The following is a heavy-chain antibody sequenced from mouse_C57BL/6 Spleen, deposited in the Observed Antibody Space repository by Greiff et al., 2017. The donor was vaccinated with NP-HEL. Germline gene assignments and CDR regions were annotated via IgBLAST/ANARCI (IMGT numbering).Heavy chain of an antibody. CDR3: ARTPSYYGSSYYFDY. CDR1: GYAFSSYW. CDR2: IYPGDGDT. V-gene: IGHV1-80*01. Sequence: QVQLKQSGAELVKPGASVKISCKASGYAFSSYWMNWVKQRPGKGLEWIGQIYPGDGDTNYNGKFKGKATLTADKSSRTAYMQLSSLTSEDSAVYFCARTPSYYGSSYYFDYWGQGTTLTVSS. J-gene: IGHJ2*01. D-gene: IGHD1-1*01.